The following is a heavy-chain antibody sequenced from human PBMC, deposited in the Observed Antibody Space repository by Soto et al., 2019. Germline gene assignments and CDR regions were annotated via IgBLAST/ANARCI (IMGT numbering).Heavy chain of an antibody. J-gene: IGHJ4*02. CDR1: GFSVTANY. CDR3: HGYGY. V-gene: IGHV3-53*01. Sequence: EVQVVESGGGLIQPGGSLRLSCEVSGFSVTANYMSWVRQAPGKGLEWVSVIYSGGSTYYIDSVKGRISISRDISKYTLLLQMNSLRAEDTAVYYCHGYGYWGQGTLVTVSS. CDR2: IYSGGST. D-gene: IGHD5-12*01.